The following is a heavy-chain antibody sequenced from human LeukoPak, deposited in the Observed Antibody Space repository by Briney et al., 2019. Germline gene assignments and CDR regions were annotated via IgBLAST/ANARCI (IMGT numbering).Heavy chain of an antibody. V-gene: IGHV4-34*01. CDR2: INHSGST. CDR1: GGSFSGYY. J-gene: IGHJ4*02. Sequence: PSETLSLTCAVYGGSFSGYYWSWIRQPPGKGLEWIGEINHSGSTNYNPSLKSRVTISVDTSKNQFSLKLSSVTAADTAVYYCARGRYSSSHHATFDYWGQRTLVTVSS. CDR3: ARGRYSSSHHATFDY. D-gene: IGHD6-6*01.